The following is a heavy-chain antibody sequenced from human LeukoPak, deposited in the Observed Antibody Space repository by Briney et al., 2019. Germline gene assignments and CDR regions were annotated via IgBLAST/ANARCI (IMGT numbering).Heavy chain of an antibody. Sequence: ASVKVSCKASGDTFSSYGFSWVRQAPGQGLEWMGWISPYNANTNYARKLQGRVTMTTDTSTSTAYMELRSLRSDDTAVYYCARESYGYNTRVDYWGQGTLVTVSS. D-gene: IGHD5-24*01. CDR1: GDTFSSYG. V-gene: IGHV1-18*01. J-gene: IGHJ4*02. CDR3: ARESYGYNTRVDY. CDR2: ISPYNANT.